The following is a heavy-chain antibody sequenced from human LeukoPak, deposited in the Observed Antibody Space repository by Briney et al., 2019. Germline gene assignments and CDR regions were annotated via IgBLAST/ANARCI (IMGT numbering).Heavy chain of an antibody. V-gene: IGHV3-74*01. J-gene: IGHJ3*02. D-gene: IGHD5-24*01. CDR2: INSDGSST. Sequence: GGSLRLSCAASGFTFSSYWMHWVRQAPGKGLVWVSRINSDGSSTSYADSVKGRFTISRDNAKNTLYLQMNSLRAEDTALYYCAKDFGVRDGYNLGYAFDIWGQGTMVTVSS. CDR1: GFTFSSYW. CDR3: AKDFGVRDGYNLGYAFDI.